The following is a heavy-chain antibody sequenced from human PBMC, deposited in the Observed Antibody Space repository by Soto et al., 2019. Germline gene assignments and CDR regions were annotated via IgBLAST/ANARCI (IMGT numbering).Heavy chain of an antibody. D-gene: IGHD3-10*01. V-gene: IGHV4-30-2*01. CDR2: IYHSGST. Sequence: QLQLQESGSGLVKPSQTLSLTCAVSGGSISSGGYSWSWIRQPPGKGLEWIGYIYHSGSTYYNPSLKSRVTISVHRSKNQFSRNLSSVTSADTAVYYFARDGSGSYYYYFDYWGQGTLVTVSS. CDR1: GGSISSGGYS. J-gene: IGHJ4*02. CDR3: ARDGSGSYYYYFDY.